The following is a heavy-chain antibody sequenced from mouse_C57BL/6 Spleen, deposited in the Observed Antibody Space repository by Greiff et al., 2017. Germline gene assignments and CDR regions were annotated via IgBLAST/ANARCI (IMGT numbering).Heavy chain of an antibody. D-gene: IGHD2-1*01. CDR3: TTNPFSYGNAAWFAY. V-gene: IGHV14-4*01. J-gene: IGHJ3*01. CDR2: IDPENGDT. Sequence: VQLKQSGAELVRPGASVKLSCTASGFNIKDDYMPWVKQRPEQGLEWIGWIDPENGDTEYASKFQGKATITADTSSNTAYLQLSSLTSEDTAVYYCTTNPFSYGNAAWFAYWGQGTLVTVSA. CDR1: GFNIKDDY.